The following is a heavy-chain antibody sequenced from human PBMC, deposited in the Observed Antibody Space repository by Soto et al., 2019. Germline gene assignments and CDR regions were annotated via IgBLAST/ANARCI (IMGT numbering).Heavy chain of an antibody. V-gene: IGHV4-34*01. J-gene: IGHJ5*02. Sequence: SETLSLTCAVYGGSFSDYSWTWIHQPPGKGLEWIGEINDSGSTNYTPSLERRVTISRDNAKNSLYLQMNSLRAEDTAVYYCARDPLLFEGDGYLPWGQGTLVTVSS. CDR3: ARDPLLFEGDGYLP. CDR2: INDSGST. D-gene: IGHD5-12*01. CDR1: GGSFSDYS.